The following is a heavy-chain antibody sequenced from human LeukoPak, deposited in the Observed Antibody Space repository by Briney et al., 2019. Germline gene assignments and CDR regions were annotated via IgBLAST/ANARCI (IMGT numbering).Heavy chain of an antibody. J-gene: IGHJ3*02. V-gene: IGHV3-23*01. CDR2: ISGSGGST. CDR3: ARDKGLWFGINGAFDI. CDR1: GFTFSSYA. Sequence: GGSLRLSCAASGFTFSSYAMSWVRQAPGKGLEWVSAISGSGGSTYYADSVKGRFTISRDNSKNTLYLQMNSLRAEDTAVYYCARDKGLWFGINGAFDIWGQGTMVTVSS. D-gene: IGHD3-10*01.